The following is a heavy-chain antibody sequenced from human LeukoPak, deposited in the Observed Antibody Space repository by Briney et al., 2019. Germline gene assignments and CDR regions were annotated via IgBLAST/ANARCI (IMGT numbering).Heavy chain of an antibody. Sequence: PGGSLKISCKGSGYSFTTYWIAWVRQMPGRGLEWMGIISPDDSEIRYSPSFRGQVTISADKSTSTAYLQRSRLKASDTAIYYCARHEGSGSYYSYWGQGTLVTVSS. D-gene: IGHD1-26*01. J-gene: IGHJ4*02. V-gene: IGHV5-51*01. CDR2: ISPDDSEI. CDR3: ARHEGSGSYYSY. CDR1: GYSFTTYW.